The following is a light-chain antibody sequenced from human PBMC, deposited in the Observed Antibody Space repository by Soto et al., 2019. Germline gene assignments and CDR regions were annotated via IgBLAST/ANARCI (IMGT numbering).Light chain of an antibody. J-gene: IGKJ1*01. CDR2: GAS. Sequence: EVVMTQSPVTLSVSPGERATLSCRASQSITTNLARYQQKPGQAPRLLIYGASTRATGVPARFSGSGSGTQFTLTINSLQSEDFAVYYCQQYNDWPPKRTFGQGTKVDIK. CDR3: QQYNDWPPKRT. CDR1: QSITTN. V-gene: IGKV3-15*01.